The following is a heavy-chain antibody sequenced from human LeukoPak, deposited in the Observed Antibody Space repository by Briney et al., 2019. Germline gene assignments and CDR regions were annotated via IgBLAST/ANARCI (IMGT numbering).Heavy chain of an antibody. Sequence: GGSLRLSCAASGFTFSDYGMNWVRQAPGKGLEWVSYISSSSRTIYYADSVRGRFTISRDNAKNSLYLQMNSLRAEDTAVYYCARSSRELGGYAPWELMPPLDYWGQGTLVTVSS. CDR1: GFTFSDYG. D-gene: IGHD1-7*01. CDR3: ARSSRELGGYAPWELMPPLDY. J-gene: IGHJ4*02. V-gene: IGHV3-48*01. CDR2: ISSSSRTI.